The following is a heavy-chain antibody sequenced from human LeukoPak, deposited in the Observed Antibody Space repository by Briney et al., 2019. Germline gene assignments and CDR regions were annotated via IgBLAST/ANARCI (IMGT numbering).Heavy chain of an antibody. Sequence: PGGSLRLSCAASGFTFSSYAMSWVRQAPGKGLEWVSGISGSGGDTYYADSVRGRFTISRDNSKNTLYLQMNSLRAEDTAVYYCTTDGGIAPSPLFDYWGQGILVTVSS. CDR2: ISGSGGDT. CDR1: GFTFSSYA. D-gene: IGHD6-6*01. J-gene: IGHJ4*02. CDR3: TTDGGIAPSPLFDY. V-gene: IGHV3-23*01.